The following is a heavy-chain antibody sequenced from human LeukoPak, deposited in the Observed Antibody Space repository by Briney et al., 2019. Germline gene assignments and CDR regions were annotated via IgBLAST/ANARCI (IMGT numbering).Heavy chain of an antibody. J-gene: IGHJ4*02. D-gene: IGHD1-26*01. CDR2: INQDGTEK. V-gene: IGHV3-7*01. CDR3: ARDLDPVPGANFHY. Sequence: PGGSLRLSCAASGFTFTTYWMSWVRQLPGKGLEWVANINQDGTEKYYVDSVKGRFTISRDNAQNSLYLQMNSLRAEDTAVYYCARDLDPVPGANFHYWGQGALVTVSS. CDR1: GFTFTTYW.